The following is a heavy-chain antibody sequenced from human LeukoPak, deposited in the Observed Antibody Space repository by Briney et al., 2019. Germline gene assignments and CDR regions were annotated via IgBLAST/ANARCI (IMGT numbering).Heavy chain of an antibody. CDR2: ISGSGGST. J-gene: IGHJ3*02. CDR1: GFTFSSYA. D-gene: IGHD6-19*01. CDR3: AKVSRWTIWYSSGWCDAFDI. V-gene: IGHV3-23*01. Sequence: GGSLRLSCAASGFTFSSYAMSWVRQAPGKGLEWVSAISGSGGSTYYADSVKGRFTISRDNSKNTLYLQMNSLRAEDTAVYYCAKVSRWTIWYSSGWCDAFDIWGQGTMVTVSS.